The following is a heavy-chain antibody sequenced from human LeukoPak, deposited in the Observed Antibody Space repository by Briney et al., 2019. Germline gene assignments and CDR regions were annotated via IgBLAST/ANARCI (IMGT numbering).Heavy chain of an antibody. Sequence: GGSLRLSCAASGFTFSSYAMSWVRQAPGKGLEWVANIKQDGSEKYYVDSVKGRFTISRDNAKNSLYLQMNSLRAEDTAVYYCARTYSGYLDYWGQGTLVTVSS. J-gene: IGHJ4*02. D-gene: IGHD1-26*01. CDR1: GFTFSSYA. V-gene: IGHV3-7*01. CDR2: IKQDGSEK. CDR3: ARTYSGYLDY.